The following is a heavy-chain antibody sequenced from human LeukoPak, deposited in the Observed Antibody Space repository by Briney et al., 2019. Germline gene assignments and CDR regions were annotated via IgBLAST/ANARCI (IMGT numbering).Heavy chain of an antibody. CDR1: GFTFSSYA. J-gene: IGHJ4*02. Sequence: PGGSLRLSCAASGFTFSSYAMHWVRQAPGKGLEWVSAISGSGGSTYYADSVKGRFTISRDNSKNTLYLQMNSLRAEDTAVYYCAASLPNIVVVPATKGPFGYWGQGALVTVSS. V-gene: IGHV3-23*01. CDR2: ISGSGGST. D-gene: IGHD2-2*01. CDR3: AASLPNIVVVPATKGPFGY.